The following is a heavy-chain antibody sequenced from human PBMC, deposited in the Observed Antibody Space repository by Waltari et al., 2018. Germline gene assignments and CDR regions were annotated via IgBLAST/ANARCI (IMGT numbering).Heavy chain of an antibody. J-gene: IGHJ4*02. D-gene: IGHD3-16*01. Sequence: QVQLQESCPGLVKPSETLSLTCSVSGYSINSGHYWGWVRQPPGKGLEWIGSIYRSGSPYSHPSLKIRATISLATSKNQFSLKLSSVTAADTAVYYCMRVRQGDFDYWGQGTLVTVSS. V-gene: IGHV4-38-2*02. CDR2: IYRSGSP. CDR1: GYSINSGHY. CDR3: MRVRQGDFDY.